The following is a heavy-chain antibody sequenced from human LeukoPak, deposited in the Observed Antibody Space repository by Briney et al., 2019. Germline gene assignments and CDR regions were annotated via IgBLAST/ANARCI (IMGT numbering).Heavy chain of an antibody. J-gene: IGHJ6*02. D-gene: IGHD6-19*01. CDR2: IYSDSST. V-gene: IGHV3-66*01. CDR1: GFTVSTNY. CDR3: ARELVAGGGRRGMDV. Sequence: GGSLRLSCAASGFTVSTNYMSWVRQAPGKGLEWVSVIYSDSSTSYADSVRGRFTISRDNSKNTLYLQMSSLRAEDTAVYYCARELVAGGGRRGMDVWGQGTTVTVSS.